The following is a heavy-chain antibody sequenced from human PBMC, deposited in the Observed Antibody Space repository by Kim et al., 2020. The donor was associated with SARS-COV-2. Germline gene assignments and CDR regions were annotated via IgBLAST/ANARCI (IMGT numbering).Heavy chain of an antibody. CDR3: ARDRGSSGSGTSYGMDG. CDR2: INHSGST. V-gene: IGHV4-34*01. CDR1: GGSFSGYY. Sequence: SETLSLTCAVYGGSFSGYYWSWIRQPPGKGLEWIGEINHSGSTNYNPSLKSRVTISVDTSKNQFSLKLSSVTAADTAVYYCARDRGSSGSGTSYGMDGWGQGTTVTVSS. J-gene: IGHJ6*02. D-gene: IGHD3-10*01.